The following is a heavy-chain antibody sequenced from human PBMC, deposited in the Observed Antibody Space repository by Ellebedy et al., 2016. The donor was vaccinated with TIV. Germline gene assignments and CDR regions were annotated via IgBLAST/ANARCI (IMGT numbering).Heavy chain of an antibody. V-gene: IGHV3-23*01. D-gene: IGHD6-19*01. CDR2: ISGSGGST. CDR3: AKRKSSGWYDVFDP. J-gene: IGHJ5*02. Sequence: GESLKISXAASGFTFSSYAMSWVRQAPGKGLEWVSAISGSGGSTYYADSVKGRFTISRDNSKNTLYLQMNSLRAEDTAVYYCAKRKSSGWYDVFDPWGQGTLVTVSS. CDR1: GFTFSSYA.